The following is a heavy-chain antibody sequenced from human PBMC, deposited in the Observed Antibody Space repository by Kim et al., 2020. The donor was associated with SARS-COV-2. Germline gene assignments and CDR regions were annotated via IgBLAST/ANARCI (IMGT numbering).Heavy chain of an antibody. CDR3: ARDGYYYFDY. J-gene: IGHJ4*02. D-gene: IGHD5-18*01. CDR2: ISNSGSTI. CDR1: GFTFNYYS. V-gene: IGHV3-48*02. Sequence: GGSLRLSCAASGFTFNYYSMNWVRQAPGKGLEWISYISNSGSTISYADSVKGRFTISRDNAKNSLYLQMNSLRDEDTAVYFCARDGYYYFDYWGQGTLVT.